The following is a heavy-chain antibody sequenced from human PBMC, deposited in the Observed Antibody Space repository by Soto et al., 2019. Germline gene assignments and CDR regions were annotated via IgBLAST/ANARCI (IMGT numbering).Heavy chain of an antibody. V-gene: IGHV3-23*01. CDR3: ASAKYSSGWPGFDY. Sequence: AGGSLRLSCAASGFTFSSYAMSWVRQAPGKGLEWVSAISGSGGSTYYADSVKGRFTISRDNSKNTLYLQMNSLRAEDTAVYYCASAKYSSGWPGFDYWGQGTLVTVSS. J-gene: IGHJ4*02. D-gene: IGHD6-19*01. CDR1: GFTFSSYA. CDR2: ISGSGGST.